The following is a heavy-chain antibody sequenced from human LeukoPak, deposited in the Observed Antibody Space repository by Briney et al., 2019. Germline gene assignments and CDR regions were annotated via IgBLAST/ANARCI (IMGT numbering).Heavy chain of an antibody. J-gene: IGHJ3*02. V-gene: IGHV3-23*01. D-gene: IGHD3/OR15-3a*01. CDR3: ASRTWTGAGYYAFDI. CDR2: EGSAGGT. CDR1: GFTFTNHA. Sequence: GGSLRLSCAACGFTFTNHAVSWVRQAPGKGLEWVSAEGSAGGTYYADSVRGRFTISRDNYENTLSLQMNSLRVEDTAVYYCASRTWTGAGYYAFDIWGQGTMVTVSS.